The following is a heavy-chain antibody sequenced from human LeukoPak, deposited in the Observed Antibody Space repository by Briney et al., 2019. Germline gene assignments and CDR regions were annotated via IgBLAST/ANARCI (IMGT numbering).Heavy chain of an antibody. CDR3: AVYSSGSYYYYGMDV. Sequence: PGGSLRLSCAASGFTFSSCWMNWARQAPGKGLEWVSAISGSGGSTYYADSVKGRFTISRDNSKNTLYLQMNSLRAEDTAVYYCAVYSSGSYYYYGMDVWGQGTTVTVSS. V-gene: IGHV3-23*01. D-gene: IGHD6-19*01. CDR2: ISGSGGST. CDR1: GFTFSSCW. J-gene: IGHJ6*02.